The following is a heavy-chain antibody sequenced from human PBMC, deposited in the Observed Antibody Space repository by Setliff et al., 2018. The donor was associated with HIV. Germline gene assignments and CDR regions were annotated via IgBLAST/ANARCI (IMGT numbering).Heavy chain of an antibody. CDR2: IYTSGST. CDR1: GGSISSGSYY. Sequence: SETLSLTCTVSGGSISSGSYYWSWIRQPAGKGLEWIGRIYTSGSTNYNPSLKSRVTISVDTSKNQFSLKLSSVTAADTAVYYCPRYSPRGYTLTGPYWGQGTLVTVSS. CDR3: PRYSPRGYTLTGPY. D-gene: IGHD6-25*01. V-gene: IGHV4-61*02. J-gene: IGHJ4*02.